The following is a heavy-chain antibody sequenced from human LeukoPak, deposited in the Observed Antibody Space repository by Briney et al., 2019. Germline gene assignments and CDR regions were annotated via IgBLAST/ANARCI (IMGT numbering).Heavy chain of an antibody. D-gene: IGHD2-2*01. CDR2: ISGSGGST. CDR3: AKMAVAVVPAAMRFDY. V-gene: IGHV3-23*01. CDR1: GFTFSSYA. J-gene: IGHJ4*02. Sequence: GGSLRLSCAASGFTFSSYAMSWVRQAPGKGLEWVSAISGSGGSTYYADSVKGRFTISRDNSKNTLYLQMNSLRAEDTAVYYCAKMAVAVVPAAMRFDYWGQGTLVTVSS.